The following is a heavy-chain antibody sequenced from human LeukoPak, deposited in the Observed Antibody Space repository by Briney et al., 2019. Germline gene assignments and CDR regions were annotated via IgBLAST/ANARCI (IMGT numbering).Heavy chain of an antibody. CDR2: LNPNSGGT. J-gene: IGHJ3*02. D-gene: IGHD6-19*01. V-gene: IGHV1-2*02. CDR3: AREENSSGWYACAFDI. CDR1: GYTFTGYY. Sequence: ASVKVSCKASGYTFTGYYMHWVRQAPGQGLEWMGWLNPNSGGTNYAQKFQGRVTMTRDTSISTAYMELSRLRSDDTAVYYCAREENSSGWYACAFDIWGQGTMVTVSS.